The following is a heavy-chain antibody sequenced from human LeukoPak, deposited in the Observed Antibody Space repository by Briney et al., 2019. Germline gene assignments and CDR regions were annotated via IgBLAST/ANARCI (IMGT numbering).Heavy chain of an antibody. CDR3: ARTGGYDYSLTDDGDY. J-gene: IGHJ4*02. V-gene: IGHV1-69*04. CDR1: GGTFSSYA. D-gene: IGHD5-12*01. Sequence: GASVKVSCKASGGTFSSYAISWVRQAPGQGLEWMGRIIPILGIANYAQKFQGRVTITADKSTSTAYMELKSLTSDDTAVYYCARTGGYDYSLTDDGDYWGQGTLVTVSS. CDR2: IIPILGIA.